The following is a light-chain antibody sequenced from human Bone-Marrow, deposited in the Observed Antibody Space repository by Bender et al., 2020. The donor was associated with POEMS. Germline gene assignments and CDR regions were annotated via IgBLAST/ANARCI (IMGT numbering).Light chain of an antibody. Sequence: QSVLTQPASVPGSPGQSITISCTGTSSDVGNYNLVSWYQQHPGKAPKLMIYAVTKRPSGVSNRFSGSKSGNTASLTISGLQAEDEADYYCCSYADSSTLVFGTGTKVTVL. CDR1: SSDVGNYNL. J-gene: IGLJ1*01. CDR2: AVT. V-gene: IGLV2-23*02. CDR3: CSYADSSTLV.